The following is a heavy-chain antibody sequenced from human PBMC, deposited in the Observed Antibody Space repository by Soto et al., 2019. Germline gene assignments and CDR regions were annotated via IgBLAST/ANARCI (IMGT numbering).Heavy chain of an antibody. J-gene: IGHJ4*02. V-gene: IGHV1-3*01. CDR2: INAGIGNT. CDR1: GYTFTSYA. D-gene: IGHD3-10*01. Sequence: QVQLVQSGAEVKKPGASVKVSCKASGYTFTSYAMHWVRQAPGQRLEWMGWINAGIGNTKYSQKFQGRVTITRDTSASTAYMELSGLRSEDTAVYSCARDLGFGLSDYWGQGTLVTVSS. CDR3: ARDLGFGLSDY.